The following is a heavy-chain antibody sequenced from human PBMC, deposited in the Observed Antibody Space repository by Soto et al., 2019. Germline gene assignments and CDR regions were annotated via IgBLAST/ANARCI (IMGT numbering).Heavy chain of an antibody. V-gene: IGHV3-7*04. J-gene: IGHJ4*02. D-gene: IGHD2-2*01. CDR3: AREIVVARGASYFDY. Sequence: GGSLRLSCVGSGFTFSSNWMTWVRQAPGKGLEWVGNIRQDGSEKNYVDSVKGRFTISRDNAKNSLYLQMNSLRAEDTAVYYCAREIVVARGASYFDYWGPGT. CDR2: IRQDGSEK. CDR1: GFTFSSNW.